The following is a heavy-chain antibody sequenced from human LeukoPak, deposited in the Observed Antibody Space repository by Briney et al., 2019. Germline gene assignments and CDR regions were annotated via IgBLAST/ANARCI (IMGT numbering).Heavy chain of an antibody. CDR3: TTGGTSYRPVDY. CDR1: GFTFSNAW. CDR2: IKSKTDGGTT. J-gene: IGHJ4*02. V-gene: IGHV3-15*01. D-gene: IGHD2-2*01. Sequence: GGSLRLSCAASGFTFSNAWMSWVRQAPGKGLEWVGRIKSKTDGGTTDYAAPVKGRFTISRDDPKNTLYLQMNSLKTEDTAVYYCTTGGTSYRPVDYWGQGTLVTVSS.